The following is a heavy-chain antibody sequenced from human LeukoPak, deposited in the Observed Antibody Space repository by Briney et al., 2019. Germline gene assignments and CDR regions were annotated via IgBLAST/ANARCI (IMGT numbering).Heavy chain of an antibody. D-gene: IGHD3-10*01. CDR3: ASGTLWFGLGHLDY. V-gene: IGHV3-30*04. CDR1: GFTFSSYA. J-gene: IGHJ4*02. Sequence: SLRLSRAASGFTFSSYAMHWVRQAPGKGLEWVAVISYDGSNKYYADSVKGRFTISRDNSKNTLYLQMNSLRAEDTAVYYCASGTLWFGLGHLDYWGQGTLVTVSS. CDR2: ISYDGSNK.